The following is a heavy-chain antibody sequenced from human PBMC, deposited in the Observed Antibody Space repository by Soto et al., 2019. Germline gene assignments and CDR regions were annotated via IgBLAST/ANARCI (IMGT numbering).Heavy chain of an antibody. V-gene: IGHV1-69*13. CDR1: GGTFSSYA. D-gene: IGHD2-2*01. CDR2: IIPIFGTA. CDR3: ARGVVVVPAASPNFDY. J-gene: IGHJ4*02. Sequence: SVKVSCKASGGTFSSYAISWVRQAPGQGLEWMGGIIPIFGTANYAQKFQGRVTITADESTSTAYMELSSLRSEDTAVCYCARGVVVVPAASPNFDYWGQGTLVTVSS.